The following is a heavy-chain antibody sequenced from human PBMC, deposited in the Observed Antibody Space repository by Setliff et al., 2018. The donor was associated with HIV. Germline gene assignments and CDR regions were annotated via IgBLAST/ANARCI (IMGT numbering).Heavy chain of an antibody. D-gene: IGHD3-22*01. CDR2: IYYSGST. CDR1: GGSIGSGGYY. Sequence: PSETLSLTCTVSGGSIGSGGYYWSWIRQHPGKGLEWIGYIYYSGSTYYNPSFKRRLSISVGTSKNQFSLKLSSVTAADTAVYYCARSTYYFDSSGYKYNWFDPWGQGTRVTVSS. CDR3: ARSTYYFDSSGYKYNWFDP. V-gene: IGHV4-31*03. J-gene: IGHJ5*02.